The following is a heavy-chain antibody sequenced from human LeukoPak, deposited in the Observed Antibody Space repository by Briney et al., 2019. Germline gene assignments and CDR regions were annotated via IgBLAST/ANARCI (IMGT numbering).Heavy chain of an antibody. V-gene: IGHV3-66*02. D-gene: IGHD6-13*01. J-gene: IGHJ4*02. Sequence: GGSLRLSCAVSGFTVSNNYMSWVRQAPGKGLEWVSLIYSGGTTNHADSVKGRFTISRDNSKNTVYLQMNSLRPEDTAVYYCASWNIAAPHWGQGTLVIVSS. CDR3: ASWNIAAPH. CDR1: GFTVSNNY. CDR2: IYSGGTT.